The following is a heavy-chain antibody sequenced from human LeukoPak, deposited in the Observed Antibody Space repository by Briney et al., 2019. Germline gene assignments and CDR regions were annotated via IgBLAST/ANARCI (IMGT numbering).Heavy chain of an antibody. J-gene: IGHJ5*02. D-gene: IGHD6-6*01. CDR3: ASLARGGNWFDP. Sequence: SQTLSLTCTVAGGSISRGVHYASWIRQHPGEGLEWIGYIYYSGSTYYKPALKRRVTISVDTPKNQFSLKLSSVTDADTAVYYCASLARGGNWFDPWGQGTLVTVSS. CDR2: IYYSGST. V-gene: IGHV4-31*03. CDR1: GGSISRGVHY.